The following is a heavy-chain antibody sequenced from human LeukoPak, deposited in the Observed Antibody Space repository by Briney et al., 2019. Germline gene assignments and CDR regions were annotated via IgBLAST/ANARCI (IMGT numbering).Heavy chain of an antibody. CDR1: GGSFSGYY. J-gene: IGHJ4*02. V-gene: IGHV4-34*01. D-gene: IGHD2-2*01. Sequence: PSETLSLTCAVYGGSFSGYYWSWIRQPPGKGLEWIGEINHSGSTNYNPSLKSRVTLSVDTSKNQFSLKLSSVTAADTAVYYCARVSGSLYCSSTSCYPHFDYWGQGTLVTVSS. CDR2: INHSGST. CDR3: ARVSGSLYCSSTSCYPHFDY.